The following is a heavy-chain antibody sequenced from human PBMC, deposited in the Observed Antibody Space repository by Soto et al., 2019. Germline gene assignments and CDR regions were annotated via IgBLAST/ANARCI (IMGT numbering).Heavy chain of an antibody. CDR2: IYYSGTT. D-gene: IGHD3-16*01. J-gene: IGHJ4*02. CDR3: ASLWGWSVDY. Sequence: QVQLQESGPGLVKPSETLSLTCTVSGGSISSYYWSWIRQPPGKGLEWIGYIYYSGTTNYNPSLKSRVTISVDTSKNQSSLKLSSVTAADTALYYCASLWGWSVDYWGQGTLVTVSS. V-gene: IGHV4-59*08. CDR1: GGSISSYY.